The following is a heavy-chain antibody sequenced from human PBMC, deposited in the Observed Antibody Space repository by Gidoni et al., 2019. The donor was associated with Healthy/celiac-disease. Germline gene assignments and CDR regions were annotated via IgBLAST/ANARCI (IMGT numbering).Heavy chain of an antibody. CDR2: FIPIFGTA. D-gene: IGHD2-2*02. CDR1: GLTFSSFA. J-gene: IGHJ6*03. Sequence: QVQLVQSGAEVQTPGSSVTVSCQPPGLTFSSFAISWMRQAPGQGLEWMGGFIPIFGTANYAQKFQGRVTITADKSTSTAYMELSSLRSEDTAVYYCARGGYCSSTSCYTNYYYYMDVWGKGTTVTVSS. V-gene: IGHV1-69*06. CDR3: ARGGYCSSTSCYTNYYYYMDV.